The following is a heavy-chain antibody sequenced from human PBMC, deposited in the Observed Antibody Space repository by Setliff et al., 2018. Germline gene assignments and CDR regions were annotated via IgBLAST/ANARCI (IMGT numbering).Heavy chain of an antibody. Sequence: PGGSLRLSCAASGFTFSSYWMHWVHQAPGRGLVWVSRINSDGSATSYADSVKGRFTFSRDNAKNTLYLQMNSLRAEDTAVYYCARAITGTLFDYWGQGALVTVSS. D-gene: IGHD1-20*01. CDR2: INSDGSAT. CDR3: ARAITGTLFDY. V-gene: IGHV3-74*01. J-gene: IGHJ4*02. CDR1: GFTFSSYW.